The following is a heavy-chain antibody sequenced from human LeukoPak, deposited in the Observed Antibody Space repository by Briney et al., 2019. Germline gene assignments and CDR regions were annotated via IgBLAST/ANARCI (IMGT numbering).Heavy chain of an antibody. CDR3: ARGHWGLWFGEYYFDY. CDR1: GGSFSGYY. CDR2: INHSGST. V-gene: IGHV4-34*01. Sequence: SKTLSLTCAVYGGSFSGYYWSWIRQPPGKGLEWIGEINHSGSTNYNPSLKSRVTISVDTSKNQFSLKLSSVTAADTAVYYCARGHWGLWFGEYYFDYWGQGTLVTVSS. J-gene: IGHJ4*02. D-gene: IGHD3-10*01.